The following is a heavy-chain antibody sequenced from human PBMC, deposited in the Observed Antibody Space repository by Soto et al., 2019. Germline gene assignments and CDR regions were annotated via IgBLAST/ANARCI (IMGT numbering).Heavy chain of an antibody. CDR3: ARAKWELLGGAFDY. V-gene: IGHV1-3*05. D-gene: IGHD1-26*01. Sequence: QVQLVQSGAEEKKPGASVKVSCKASGYTFTSYAMHWVRQAPGQRLEWMGWINAGNGNTKYSQKFQGRVTITRDTSASTAYMELSSLRSEDTAVYYCARAKWELLGGAFDYWGQGTLVTVSS. CDR2: INAGNGNT. J-gene: IGHJ4*02. CDR1: GYTFTSYA.